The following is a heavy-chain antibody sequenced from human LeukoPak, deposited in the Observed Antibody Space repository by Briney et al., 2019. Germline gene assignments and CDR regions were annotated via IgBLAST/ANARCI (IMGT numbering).Heavy chain of an antibody. J-gene: IGHJ4*02. V-gene: IGHV4-59*01. CDR1: GGSISSYY. CDR3: ARGNTWYPY. Sequence: PSETLSLTCTVSGGSISSYYWNWIRRSPGKGLEWIGFIYYSGNTNYNPSLKSRVTMSVDTSKNQFSLNLSSVTAADTGVFYCARGNTWYPYWRQGILVTVSS. D-gene: IGHD6-13*01. CDR2: IYYSGNT.